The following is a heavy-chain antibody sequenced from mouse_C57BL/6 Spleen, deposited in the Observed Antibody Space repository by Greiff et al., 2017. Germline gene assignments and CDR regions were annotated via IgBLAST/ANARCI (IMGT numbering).Heavy chain of an antibody. CDR2: INPYKGGT. CDR1: GYTFTDYY. CDR3: TRERDCGD. V-gene: IGHV1-19*01. J-gene: IGHJ2*01. Sequence: EVQLQQSGPVLAKPGASVKMSCKASGYTFTDYYMNWVKQSHGKSLVWIGVINPYKGGTSYNQKLKGKATLTVDKSSSTAYIVLNNLTAEDSAVYYRTRERDCGDWGQGTTLTVSS.